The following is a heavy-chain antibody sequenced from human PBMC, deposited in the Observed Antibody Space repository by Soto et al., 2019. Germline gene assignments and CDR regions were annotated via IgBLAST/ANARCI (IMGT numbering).Heavy chain of an antibody. V-gene: IGHV3-21*06. CDR2: ISSTTNYI. J-gene: IGHJ4*02. Sequence: GGSLRLSXAASGFTFTRYSMNWVRQAPGKGLEWVSSISSTTNYIYYGDSMKGRFTISRDNAKNSLYLEMNSLRAEDTAVYYCARESEDLTSNFDYWGQGTQVTVSS. CDR3: ARESEDLTSNFDY. CDR1: GFTFTRYS.